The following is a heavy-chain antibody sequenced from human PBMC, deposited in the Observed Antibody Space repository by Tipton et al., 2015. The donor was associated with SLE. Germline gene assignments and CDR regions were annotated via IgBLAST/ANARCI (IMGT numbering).Heavy chain of an antibody. V-gene: IGHV4-4*07. CDR2: IYTSETT. J-gene: IGHJ2*01. CDR1: GGPISSHN. CDR3: ARSSYDFAWYLDI. Sequence: TLSLTCSVSGGPISSHNWSWLRQPAGKGLEWIGHIYTSETTKYNPSLKSRVTMPVDMSKNQFSLKLSSVTAADTAVYYCARSSYDFAWYLDIWGRGTLVTVSS. D-gene: IGHD5-12*01.